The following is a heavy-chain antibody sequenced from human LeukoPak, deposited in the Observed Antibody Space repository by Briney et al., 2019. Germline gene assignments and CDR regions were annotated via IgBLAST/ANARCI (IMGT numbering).Heavy chain of an antibody. Sequence: GGSLRLSCAASGFTFSNYWMTWVRQAPGKGLEWVANINQDGSVIYYVDSVKGRFSVSRDNAKNLVYLQMNSLRAEDTAVYYCARIGYSSSSLDYWGQGTLVTVSS. V-gene: IGHV3-7*01. D-gene: IGHD6-6*01. CDR2: INQDGSVI. J-gene: IGHJ4*02. CDR1: GFTFSNYW. CDR3: ARIGYSSSSLDY.